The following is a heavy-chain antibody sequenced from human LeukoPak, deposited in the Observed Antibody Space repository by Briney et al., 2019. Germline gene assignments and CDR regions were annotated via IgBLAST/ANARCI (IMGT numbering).Heavy chain of an antibody. Sequence: PGGSLRLSCAASGFMFSTYWMTWVRQAPGKGPEWVANIKPDGSETYYVDSVKGRFTISRDNTKNLLYLQMNSLRAEDTAVYYCARGHHSSGYDSNWFDPWGQGTLVTVSS. D-gene: IGHD3-22*01. J-gene: IGHJ5*02. V-gene: IGHV3-7*01. CDR1: GFMFSTYW. CDR2: IKPDGSET. CDR3: ARGHHSSGYDSNWFDP.